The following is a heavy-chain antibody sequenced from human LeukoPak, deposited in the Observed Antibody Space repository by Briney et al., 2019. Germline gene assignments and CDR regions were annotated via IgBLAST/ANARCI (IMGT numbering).Heavy chain of an antibody. D-gene: IGHD4-23*01. CDR1: GGSISSGSYY. CDR3: ARSPTTVVTPFDY. Sequence: SQTLSLTCTVSGGSISSGSYYWSWIRQPAGKGLEWIGRIYTSGSTNYNPSLKSRVTISVDTSKNQFSLKLSSVTAADTAVYYCARSPTTVVTPFDYWGQGTLVPVSS. J-gene: IGHJ4*02. V-gene: IGHV4-61*02. CDR2: IYTSGST.